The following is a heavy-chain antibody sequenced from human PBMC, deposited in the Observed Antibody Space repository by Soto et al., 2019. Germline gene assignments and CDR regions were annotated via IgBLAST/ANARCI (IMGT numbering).Heavy chain of an antibody. CDR3: AREGRVVVVAATPFDYYYMDV. CDR2: INPSGGST. CDR1: GYTFTAFY. J-gene: IGHJ6*03. Sequence: ASVKVSCKASGYTFTAFYMHWVRQAPGQGLEWMGIINPSGGSTSYAQKFQGRVTMTRDTSTSTVYMELSSLRSEDTAVYYCAREGRVVVVAATPFDYYYMDVWGKGTTVTVSS. V-gene: IGHV1-46*03. D-gene: IGHD2-15*01.